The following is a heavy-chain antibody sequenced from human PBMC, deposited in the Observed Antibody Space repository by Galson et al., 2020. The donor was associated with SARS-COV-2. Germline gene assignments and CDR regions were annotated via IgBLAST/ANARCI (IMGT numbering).Heavy chain of an antibody. CDR1: GGSISSGGYY. D-gene: IGHD3-9*01. CDR3: ARDDVRYDILTGSQAFDI. CDR2: IYYSGST. J-gene: IGHJ3*02. V-gene: IGHV4-31*03. Sequence: SETLSLTCTVSGGSISSGGYYWSWIRQHPGKGLEWIGYIYYSGSTYYNPSLKSRVTISVDTSKNQFSLKLSSVTAADTAVYYCARDDVRYDILTGSQAFDIWGQGTMVTVSS.